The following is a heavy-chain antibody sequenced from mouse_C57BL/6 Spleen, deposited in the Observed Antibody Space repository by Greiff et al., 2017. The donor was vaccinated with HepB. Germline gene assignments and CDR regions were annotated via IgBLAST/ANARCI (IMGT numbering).Heavy chain of an antibody. Sequence: QVQLQQPGAELVRPGSSVKLSCKASGYTFTSYWMHWVKQRPIQGLEWIGNIDPSDSETHYNQKFKDKATLTVDKSSSTAYMQLSSLTSEDSAVYYCAREGDYGSPIDYWGQGTTLTVSS. V-gene: IGHV1-52*01. CDR2: IDPSDSET. CDR3: AREGDYGSPIDY. J-gene: IGHJ2*01. CDR1: GYTFTSYW. D-gene: IGHD1-1*01.